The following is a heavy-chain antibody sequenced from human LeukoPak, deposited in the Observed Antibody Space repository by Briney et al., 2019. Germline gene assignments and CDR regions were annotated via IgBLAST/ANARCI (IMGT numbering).Heavy chain of an antibody. Sequence: GASVKVSCKASGYTFNTYAINWVRQAPGQRLEWMGWINTNTGHPTYAQGFTGRFVFSLDTSLSTAYLQISNLKAEDTAVYYCGRDLSPRGRGWYFDYWGQGTLVTVSS. CDR3: GRDLSPRGRGWYFDY. CDR1: GYTFNTYA. CDR2: INTNTGHP. D-gene: IGHD6-19*01. V-gene: IGHV7-4-1*02. J-gene: IGHJ4*02.